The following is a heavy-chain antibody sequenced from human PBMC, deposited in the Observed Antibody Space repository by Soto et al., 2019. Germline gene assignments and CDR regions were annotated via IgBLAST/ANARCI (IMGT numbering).Heavy chain of an antibody. D-gene: IGHD3-10*01. J-gene: IGHJ6*02. V-gene: IGHV4-59*01. CDR1: GGSISSYY. Sequence: SETLSLTCTVSGGSISSYYWSWIRQPPGRGLEWIGYIYYSGSTNYNPSLKSRVTISVDTSKNQFSLKLSSVTAADTAVYYCAAYPYGSGSYPQPRYYYYGMDVWGQGTTVTVSS. CDR3: AAYPYGSGSYPQPRYYYYGMDV. CDR2: IYYSGST.